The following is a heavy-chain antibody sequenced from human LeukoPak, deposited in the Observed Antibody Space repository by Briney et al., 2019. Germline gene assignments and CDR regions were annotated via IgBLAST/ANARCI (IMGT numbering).Heavy chain of an antibody. J-gene: IGHJ1*01. V-gene: IGHV3-53*01. CDR2: VYYGGST. D-gene: IGHD2-15*01. CDR3: ASPGYCSGSICYSGYFQH. CDR1: GFTSSDYS. Sequence: GGSLRLSCVGSGFTSSDYSMNWVRQAPGKGLEWVSVVYYGGSTYYADSVKGRFTISRDNPKNTLYLQMNSLRAEDTAVYYCASPGYCSGSICYSGYFQHWGQGTLVTVSS.